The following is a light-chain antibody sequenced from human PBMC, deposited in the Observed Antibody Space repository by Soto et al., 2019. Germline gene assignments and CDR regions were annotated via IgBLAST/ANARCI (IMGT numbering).Light chain of an antibody. J-gene: IGLJ3*02. CDR3: SSFTSTNTWL. CDR2: EVT. CDR1: NSDVGGYEY. Sequence: QSALTQPASVSGSPGQSITISCTGTNSDVGGYEYVSWFQQHPGKAPKLMIYEVTNRPSGVSNRFSGSKSGNTASLTISGLQAEDEADYYCSSFTSTNTWLFGGGTKLTVL. V-gene: IGLV2-14*01.